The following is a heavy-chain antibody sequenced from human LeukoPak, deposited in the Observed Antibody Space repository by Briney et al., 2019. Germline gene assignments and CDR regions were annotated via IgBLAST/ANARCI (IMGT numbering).Heavy chain of an antibody. V-gene: IGHV4-39*01. Sequence: SETLSLTCTVSGGSISSSSHYWGWIRQPPGKGLEWIGSIYYSGSTYYNPSLKSRVTISVYTSKNQFSLKLSSVTAADPAEYYCARHLAVYNWNDNCFDPWGQGTLVTVSS. CDR3: ARHLAVYNWNDNCFDP. CDR2: IYYSGST. D-gene: IGHD1-20*01. CDR1: GGSISSSSHY. J-gene: IGHJ5*02.